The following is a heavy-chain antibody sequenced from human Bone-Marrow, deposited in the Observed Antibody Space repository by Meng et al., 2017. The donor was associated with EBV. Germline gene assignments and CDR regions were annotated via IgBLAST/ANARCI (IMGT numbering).Heavy chain of an antibody. CDR3: ASESGRGFTPDY. D-gene: IGHD3-10*01. CDR1: GGTFNSDA. Sequence: VQVVKSGAGVKKPGSSVQVSCWTSGGTFNSDAVSWVRQAPGQGLEWMGGLIPMSGAPHYAQKFQGRVTITADESTSTHYMDLSNLRSDDTAMYYCASESGRGFTPDYWGQGTLVTVSS. J-gene: IGHJ4*02. V-gene: IGHV1-69*01. CDR2: LIPMSGAP.